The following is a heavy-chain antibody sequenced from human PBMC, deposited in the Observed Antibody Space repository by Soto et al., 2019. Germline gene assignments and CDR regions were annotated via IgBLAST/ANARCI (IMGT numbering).Heavy chain of an antibody. Sequence: GGSLRLSCAASGFTFSSYAMSWVRQAPGKGLEWVSAISGSGGSKYYADSVKARFTISRDNSKNTLYLQMNSLRAEDTAVYYCAIVRAARPPPAWGQGTLVTVSS. J-gene: IGHJ5*02. CDR1: GFTFSSYA. D-gene: IGHD6-6*01. CDR3: AIVRAARPPPA. V-gene: IGHV3-23*01. CDR2: ISGSGGSK.